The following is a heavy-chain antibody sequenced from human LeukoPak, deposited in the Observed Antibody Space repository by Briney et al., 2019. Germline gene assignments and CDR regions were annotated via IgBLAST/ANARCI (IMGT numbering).Heavy chain of an antibody. CDR2: ISGTGGST. J-gene: IGHJ4*02. V-gene: IGHV3-23*01. CDR3: AKATARYCSSSICYLDY. CDR1: GFTFSSYA. Sequence: GGSLRLSCAASGFTFSSYAMTWVRQTPGKGLEWVSGISGTGGSTYYADAVKSRFTVTRDNSKNTLYLQMNSLRAEDTALYYCAKATARYCSSSICYLDYWSQGTLVTVSS. D-gene: IGHD2-2*01.